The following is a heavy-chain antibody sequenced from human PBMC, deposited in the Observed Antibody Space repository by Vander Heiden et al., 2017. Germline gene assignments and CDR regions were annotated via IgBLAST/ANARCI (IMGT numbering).Heavy chain of an antibody. CDR1: GGSISSSGYY. CDR3: ARQYTPSGLIPY. Sequence: QLQLQESGPGLVKPSETLSPTCTVSGGSISSSGYYCGWIRQAAGKRLEWIGSIYYSGSTYYSPSLKSRVTISVDTSKSQFSLKLSSVTAADTAIYYCARQYTPSGLIPYWGQGTLVTVSS. J-gene: IGHJ4*02. D-gene: IGHD2-2*02. V-gene: IGHV4-39*01. CDR2: IYYSGST.